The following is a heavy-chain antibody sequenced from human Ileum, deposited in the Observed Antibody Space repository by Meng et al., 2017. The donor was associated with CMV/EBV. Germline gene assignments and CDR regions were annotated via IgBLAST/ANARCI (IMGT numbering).Heavy chain of an antibody. V-gene: IGHV3-74*01. CDR2: INSDGGNT. D-gene: IGHD1-26*01. Sequence: GESLKISCAASGFTFSRYSMSWVRQAPGKGLMWVSRINSDGGNTNYADSVKGRFTISRDNAKNMLYLQMNSLRADDSAIYYCARNPSGSYGDFQHWGQGTQVTVSS. CDR1: GFTFSRYS. CDR3: ARNPSGSYGDFQH. J-gene: IGHJ1*01.